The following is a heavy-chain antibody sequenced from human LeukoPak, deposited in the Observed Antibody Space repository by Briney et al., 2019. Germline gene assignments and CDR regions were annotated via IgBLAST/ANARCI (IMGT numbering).Heavy chain of an antibody. J-gene: IGHJ5*01. CDR3: ARDRCEGYCTSFDS. CDR1: GGSISNYY. Sequence: PSETLSVTCTVSGGSISNYYWSWIRQPAGKGLEWIGRIHSSGSTNYNPSLKSRVTISVDKSKNQFSLRLSSVIAADTAVYFCARDRCEGYCTSFDSWGQGTLVTVSS. D-gene: IGHD2-8*01. CDR2: IHSSGST. V-gene: IGHV4-4*07.